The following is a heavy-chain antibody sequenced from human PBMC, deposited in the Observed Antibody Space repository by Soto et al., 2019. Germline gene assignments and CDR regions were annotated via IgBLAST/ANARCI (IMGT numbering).Heavy chain of an antibody. CDR3: AKDRDNWNYVGAFDI. V-gene: IGHV3-23*01. CDR2: ISGSGGST. Sequence: PGGSLRLSCAASGFTFSSYAMSWVRQAPGKGLEWVSAISGSGGSTYHADSVKGRFTISRDNSKNTLYLQMNSLRAEDTAVYYCAKDRDNWNYVGAFDIWGQGTMVTVSS. J-gene: IGHJ3*02. D-gene: IGHD1-7*01. CDR1: GFTFSSYA.